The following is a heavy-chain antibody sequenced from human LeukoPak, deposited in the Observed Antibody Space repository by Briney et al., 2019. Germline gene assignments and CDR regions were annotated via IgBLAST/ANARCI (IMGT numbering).Heavy chain of an antibody. CDR2: IYSDGST. V-gene: IGHV3-53*01. Sequence: PGGSLRLSCAASGFTVSNNYMSWVRQAPGRGLEWVSVIYSDGSTYYADSVKGRFTISRDNSKNTLFLQMNRLRAEDTAVYYCARGTGDGDYLFYWGQGILVTVSS. CDR3: ARGTGDGDYLFY. J-gene: IGHJ4*02. D-gene: IGHD3-16*01. CDR1: GFTVSNNY.